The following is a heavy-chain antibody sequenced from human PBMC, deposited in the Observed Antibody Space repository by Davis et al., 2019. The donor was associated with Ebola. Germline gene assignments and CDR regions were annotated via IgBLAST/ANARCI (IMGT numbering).Heavy chain of an antibody. V-gene: IGHV4-59*01. J-gene: IGHJ6*03. CDR3: ARTRLEGEFYYYYYMDV. CDR1: GGSISSYY. CDR2: IYYSGST. D-gene: IGHD6-19*01. Sequence: SETLSLTCTVSGGSISSYYWSWIRQPQGKGLEWIGYIYYSGSTNYNPSLKSRVTISVDTSKHQFSLKLSSVTAADTAVYYCARTRLEGEFYYYYYMDVWGKGTTVTVSS.